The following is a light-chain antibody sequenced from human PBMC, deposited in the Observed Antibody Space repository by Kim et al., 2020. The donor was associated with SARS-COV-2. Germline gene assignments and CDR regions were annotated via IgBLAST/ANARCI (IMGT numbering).Light chain of an antibody. CDR1: QSISIY. CDR3: KQRNNWPLT. CDR2: DAS. V-gene: IGKV3-11*01. J-gene: IGKJ4*01. Sequence: EIVLTQSPATLSLSPGERATLSCRASQSISIYLAWYQQKPGQSPRLLIYDASNRATGTPARFTGSGSGTDFSLTISSLEPEDFAVYYCKQRNNWPLTFGGGTKVDIK.